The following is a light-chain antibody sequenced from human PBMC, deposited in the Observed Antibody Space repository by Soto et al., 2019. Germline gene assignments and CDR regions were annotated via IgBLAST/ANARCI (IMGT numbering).Light chain of an antibody. CDR1: QSVLYSSNNKNY. CDR3: QQYGSSQGIT. CDR2: GAS. J-gene: IGKJ5*01. V-gene: IGKV4-1*01. Sequence: DIVMIQSPDSLAVSLGERATINCKSSQSVLYSSNNKNYLAWYQQKPGQAPRLLIYGASSRATGIPDRFSGSGSGTDFTLTISRLEPEDFAVYYCQQYGSSQGITFGQGTRLEI.